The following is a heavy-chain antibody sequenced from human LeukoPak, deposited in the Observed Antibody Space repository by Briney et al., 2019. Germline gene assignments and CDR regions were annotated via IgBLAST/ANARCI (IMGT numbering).Heavy chain of an antibody. CDR2: INHSGST. J-gene: IGHJ4*02. V-gene: IGHV4-34*01. CDR3: ARGYAIFGY. Sequence: PGGSLRLSCAASGFTFNYYGMNWVRQAPGKGLEWIGEINHSGSTNYNPSLKSRVTISVDTSKNQFSLKLSSVTAADTAVYYCARGYAIFGYWGQGTLVTVSS. CDR1: GFTFNYYG. D-gene: IGHD3-3*01.